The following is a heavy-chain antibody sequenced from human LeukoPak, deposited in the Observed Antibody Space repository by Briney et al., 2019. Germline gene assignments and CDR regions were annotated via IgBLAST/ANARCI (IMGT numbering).Heavy chain of an antibody. V-gene: IGHV1-46*01. J-gene: IGHJ4*02. CDR2: INPSGGST. CDR3: ARAPGYYDSSGLAPFSY. D-gene: IGHD3-22*01. CDR1: GYTFTSYY. Sequence: ASVKVSCKASGYTFTSYYMHWVRQAPGQGLEWMGIINPSGGSTSYAQKFQGRVTMTRDTSTSTVYMELSSLRSEDTAVCYCARAPGYYDSSGLAPFSYWGQGTLVTVSS.